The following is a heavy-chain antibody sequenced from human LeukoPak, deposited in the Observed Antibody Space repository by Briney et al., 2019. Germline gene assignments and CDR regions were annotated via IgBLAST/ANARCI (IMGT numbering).Heavy chain of an antibody. Sequence: GGSLRLSCAASGFTFSSYSMNWVRQAPEKGLEWVSSISSSSSYIYCADSVKGRFTISRDNAKNSLYLQMNSLRAEDTAVYYCARGQQLVSPPDYWGQGTLVTVSS. CDR3: ARGQQLVSPPDY. D-gene: IGHD6-13*01. J-gene: IGHJ4*02. V-gene: IGHV3-21*01. CDR2: ISSSSSYI. CDR1: GFTFSSYS.